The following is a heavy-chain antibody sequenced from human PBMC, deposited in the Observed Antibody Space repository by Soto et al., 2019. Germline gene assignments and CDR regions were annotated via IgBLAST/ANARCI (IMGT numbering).Heavy chain of an antibody. V-gene: IGHV4-30-4*01. D-gene: IGHD3-16*01. CDR1: GDSMDSGEYY. J-gene: IGHJ5*02. CDR2: IHHSGRT. Sequence: SETLSLTCTLSGDSMDSGEYYWSWIRQPPGKGLEWVGSIHHSGRTFYNPSLKSRLTVSVDMSKNHLSLKLTSVTAADTATYFCAREEFHNYGGRVRFDLWGQGIMVTVSS. CDR3: AREEFHNYGGRVRFDL.